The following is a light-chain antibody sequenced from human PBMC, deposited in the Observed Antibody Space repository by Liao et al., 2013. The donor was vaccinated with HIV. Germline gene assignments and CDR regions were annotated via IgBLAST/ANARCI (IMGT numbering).Light chain of an antibody. CDR2: YAS. V-gene: IGLV3-1*01. Sequence: SYELTQPPSVSVSPGQTARITCSGDALPKQYAYWYQQKPGQAPVLVIDYASDRPSGIPERFSGSNSDNTPTLTVSGTQAVDEADYFCLAWDGDTAVFGTGTRVTVL. CDR1: ALPKQY. CDR3: LAWDGDTAV. J-gene: IGLJ1*01.